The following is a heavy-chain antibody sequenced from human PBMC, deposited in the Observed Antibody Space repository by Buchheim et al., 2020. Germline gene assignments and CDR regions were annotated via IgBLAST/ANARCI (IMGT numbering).Heavy chain of an antibody. CDR1: GGSISSYY. Sequence: QVQLQESGPGLVKPSETLSLTCTVSGGSISSYYWSWIRQPPGKGLEWIGYIYYSGSTNYNPSLKSRVTISVDTSKNQFSLKLSSVTAADTAVYYCARDRILRGDCYFDYWGQGTL. CDR3: ARDRILRGDCYFDY. V-gene: IGHV4-59*12. CDR2: IYYSGST. D-gene: IGHD2-21*02. J-gene: IGHJ4*02.